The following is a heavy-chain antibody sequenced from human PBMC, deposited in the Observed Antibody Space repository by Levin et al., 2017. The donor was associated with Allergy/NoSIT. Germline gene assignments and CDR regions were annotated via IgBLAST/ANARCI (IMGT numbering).Heavy chain of an antibody. Sequence: GGSLRLSCAASGFTFSSYAMHWVRQAPGKGLEWVAVISYDGSNKYYADSVKGRFTISRDNSKNTLYLQMNSLRAEDTAVYYCARGVRGYSYGPEFDYWGQGTLVTVSS. V-gene: IGHV3-30-3*01. D-gene: IGHD5-18*01. J-gene: IGHJ4*02. CDR1: GFTFSSYA. CDR2: ISYDGSNK. CDR3: ARGVRGYSYGPEFDY.